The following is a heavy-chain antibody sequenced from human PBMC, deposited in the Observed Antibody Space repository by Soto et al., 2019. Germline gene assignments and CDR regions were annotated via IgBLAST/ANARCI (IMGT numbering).Heavy chain of an antibody. Sequence: QVQLMQSGAEVKKPGSSVKVSCKASGGTFSTSAISWVRQAPGEGLEWVGGIMPIFATPDYAQKFQGRVTISADESTATAYLELTSLTTDDTVVYYCARDKDRQQLGGNYYYILDVGGQGTAITVSS. CDR1: GGTFSTSA. J-gene: IGHJ6*02. CDR3: ARDKDRQQLGGNYYYILDV. V-gene: IGHV1-69*12. CDR2: IMPIFATP. D-gene: IGHD3-3*02.